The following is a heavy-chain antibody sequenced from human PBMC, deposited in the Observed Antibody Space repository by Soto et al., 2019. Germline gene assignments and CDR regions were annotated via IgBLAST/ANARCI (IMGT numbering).Heavy chain of an antibody. J-gene: IGHJ3*02. CDR2: IYYIGST. CDR3: AGFYMVRGVMGAFDI. V-gene: IGHV4-31*03. CDR1: GGSISSGGYY. D-gene: IGHD3-10*01. Sequence: QVQLQESGPGLVKPSQTLSLTCTVSGGSISSGGYYWSWIRQHPGKGLEWIGYIYYIGSTYYNPYLKNRVSISVDTSKNQFSLKMSSVTAADTAVYYCAGFYMVRGVMGAFDIWGQGTMVTVSS.